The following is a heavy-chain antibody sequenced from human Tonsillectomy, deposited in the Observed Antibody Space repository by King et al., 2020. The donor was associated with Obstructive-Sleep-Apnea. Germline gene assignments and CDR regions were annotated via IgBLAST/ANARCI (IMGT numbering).Heavy chain of an antibody. V-gene: IGHV3-11*06. Sequence: VQLVESGGGLVKPGGSLRLSCAASGFTFSDYYMSWIRQAPGKGLEWVSYISTSSTYTNYADSVKGRFTISRDNAKNSLYLQMNSLRGEDTAVYYCARWGDPGGDYYYGMDVWGQGTAVTVSS. CDR1: GFTFSDYY. CDR3: ARWGDPGGDYYYGMDV. J-gene: IGHJ6*02. D-gene: IGHD3-16*01. CDR2: ISTSSTYT.